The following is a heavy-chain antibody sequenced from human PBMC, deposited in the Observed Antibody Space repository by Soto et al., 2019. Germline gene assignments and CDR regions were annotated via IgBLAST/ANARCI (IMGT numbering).Heavy chain of an antibody. CDR3: ARDSNLVVPAAIDY. CDR1: GFTFSDYY. V-gene: IGHV3-11*01. D-gene: IGHD2-2*01. J-gene: IGHJ4*02. Sequence: QVQLVESGGGLVKPGGSLRLSCAASGFTFSDYYMSWIRQDQGKGLEWVSYISSSGSTIYYADSVKGRFTVSRDNAKNSLYMQINSLRAEDTAVYYCARDSNLVVPAAIDYGGQGTLVTVSS. CDR2: ISSSGSTI.